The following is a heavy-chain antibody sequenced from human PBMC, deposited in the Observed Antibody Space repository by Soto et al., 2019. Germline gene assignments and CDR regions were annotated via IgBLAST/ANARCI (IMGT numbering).Heavy chain of an antibody. V-gene: IGHV3-7*03. CDR2: IKQDGSEK. CDR1: GFTCSSYW. J-gene: IGHJ6*02. D-gene: IGHD4-17*01. Sequence: PGGSLRLSCAASGFTCSSYWMSWGRQAPGKGLEWVANIKQDGSEKYYVDSVKGRFTISRDNAKNSLYLQMNSLRAEDTAVYYCARDLGGRTTVVAWGATYYYYYGMDVWGQGTTVTVSS. CDR3: ARDLGGRTTVVAWGATYYYYYGMDV.